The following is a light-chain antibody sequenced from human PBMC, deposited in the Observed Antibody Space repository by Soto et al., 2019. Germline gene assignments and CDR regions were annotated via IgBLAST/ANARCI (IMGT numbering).Light chain of an antibody. CDR3: QRLYSHSS. Sequence: DIQLTQSPAFVSASVGERVTITCRASQDIGRYLAWYQQKPGEAPKLLISDASTLQSGVPTRFSGSGSGTEFTFTISLLLPDDSAPYYCQRLYSHSSFGQGTRLETK. CDR1: QDIGRY. V-gene: IGKV1-9*01. J-gene: IGKJ5*01. CDR2: DAS.